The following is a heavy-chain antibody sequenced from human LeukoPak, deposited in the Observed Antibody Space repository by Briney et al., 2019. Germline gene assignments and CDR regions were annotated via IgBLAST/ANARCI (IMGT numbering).Heavy chain of an antibody. D-gene: IGHD2-2*01. J-gene: IGHJ4*02. CDR2: INAGNGNT. CDR3: ARDSVVGNRWPSDY. Sequence: ASVKVSCKASGYTFTSYAMHWVRQAPGQRLEWMGWINAGNGNTKYSQKFQGRVTITRDTSASTAYMELSSLRSEDTAVYYCARDSVVGNRWPSDYWGQGTLVTVSS. CDR1: GYTFTSYA. V-gene: IGHV1-3*01.